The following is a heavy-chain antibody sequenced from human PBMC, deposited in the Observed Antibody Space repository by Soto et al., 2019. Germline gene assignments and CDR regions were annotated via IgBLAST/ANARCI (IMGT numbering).Heavy chain of an antibody. D-gene: IGHD3-22*01. CDR2: IYYSGST. Sequence: PSDTLSLTCTVSGCSIRASSYYWGWIRQPQGKGLEWIGNIYYSGSTYYNPSLKGRVTISVDTSKNQFSLKLSSVTAADPAVYYCMLGSGWKDFDYWGQGTLVTVS. V-gene: IGHV4-39*01. J-gene: IGHJ4*02. CDR3: MLGSGWKDFDY. CDR1: GCSIRASSYY.